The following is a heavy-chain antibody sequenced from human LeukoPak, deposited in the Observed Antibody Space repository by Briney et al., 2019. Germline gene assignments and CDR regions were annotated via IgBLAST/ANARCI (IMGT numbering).Heavy chain of an antibody. V-gene: IGHV3-21*01. Sequence: NPGGSLRLSCAVSGLTFSSYTMNWVRQAPGKGLEWVASISTSSIYMYYADSVKGRFTVSRDNAKNSLYLQIDSLSAEDTALYYCARGADNYYYYRYMDVWGKGTTVTVSS. CDR3: ARGADNYYYYRYMDV. CDR1: GLTFSSYT. CDR2: ISTSSIYM. J-gene: IGHJ6*03. D-gene: IGHD1-1*01.